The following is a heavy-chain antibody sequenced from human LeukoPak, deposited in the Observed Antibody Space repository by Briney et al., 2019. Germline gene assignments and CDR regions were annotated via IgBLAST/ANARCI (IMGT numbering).Heavy chain of an antibody. CDR2: IYYGGST. V-gene: IGHV4-34*01. CDR3: ARVSNDYSNYGGLDY. Sequence: EPSETLSLTCAVYGGSFSGYYWGWIRQPPGKGLEWIGSIYYGGSTYYNPSLKSRVTISVDTSKNQFSLKLSSVTAADTAVYYCARVSNDYSNYGGLDYWGQGTLVTVSS. D-gene: IGHD4-11*01. J-gene: IGHJ4*02. CDR1: GGSFSGYY.